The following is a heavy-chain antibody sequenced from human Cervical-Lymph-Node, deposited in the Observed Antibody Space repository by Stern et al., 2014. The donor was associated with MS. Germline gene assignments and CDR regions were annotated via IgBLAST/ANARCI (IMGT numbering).Heavy chain of an antibody. J-gene: IGHJ4*02. CDR2: INTDGSTT. CDR3: IITTTVTT. CDR1: GFSFSSYW. D-gene: IGHD4-17*01. V-gene: IGHV3-74*02. Sequence: EVQLVESGGGLVQPGGSLRLSCAASGFSFSSYWMHWVRQAPGKGLVWVSNINTDGSTTFYADSVKGRFTISRDNAKDTLDLEMNSLRVEDTAVYYCIITTTVTTRGQGTVVTVSS.